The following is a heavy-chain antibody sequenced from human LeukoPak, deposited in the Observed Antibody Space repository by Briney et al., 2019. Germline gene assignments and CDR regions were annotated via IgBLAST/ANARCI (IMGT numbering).Heavy chain of an antibody. Sequence: GGSLRLSCAASGFTFSSYAMHWVRQAPGKGLEWVAVISYDGSNKYYADSVKGRFTISRDNAKNSLYLQMNSLRAEDTAVYYCARLRVYYFDYWGQGTLVTVSS. V-gene: IGHV3-30-3*01. CDR3: ARLRVYYFDY. CDR2: ISYDGSNK. J-gene: IGHJ4*02. CDR1: GFTFSSYA.